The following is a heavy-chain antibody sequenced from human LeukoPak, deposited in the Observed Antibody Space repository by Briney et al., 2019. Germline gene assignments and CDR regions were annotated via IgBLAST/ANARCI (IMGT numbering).Heavy chain of an antibody. D-gene: IGHD5-12*01. CDR1: GGSISSGGYY. V-gene: IGHV4-31*03. Sequence: SETLSLTCTVSGGSISSGGYYWSWIRQHPGKGLEWIGYIYYSGSTYYNPSLKSRVTISVDTSKNQFSLKLSSVTAADTAVYYCARDTGYSGYAFDYWGQGTLVTVSS. J-gene: IGHJ4*02. CDR2: IYYSGST. CDR3: ARDTGYSGYAFDY.